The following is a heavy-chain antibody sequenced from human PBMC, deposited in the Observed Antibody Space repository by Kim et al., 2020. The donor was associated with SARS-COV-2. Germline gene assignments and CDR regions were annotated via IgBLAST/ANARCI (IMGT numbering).Heavy chain of an antibody. D-gene: IGHD6-19*01. Sequence: SLRLSCVASGFTFGDYAMHWVRQAPGKGLEWVSGISWNGGSRDYADSVKGRFTISRNNAKNSLYLQMNSLRAEDTALYYCAKEPYSSGWQLNYLFDYWGQGTLVTVSS. CDR2: ISWNGGSR. CDR3: AKEPYSSGWQLNYLFDY. CDR1: GFTFGDYA. J-gene: IGHJ4*02. V-gene: IGHV3-9*01.